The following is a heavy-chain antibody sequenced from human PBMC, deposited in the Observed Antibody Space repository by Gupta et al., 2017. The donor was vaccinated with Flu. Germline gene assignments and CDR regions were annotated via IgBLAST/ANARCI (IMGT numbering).Heavy chain of an antibody. CDR2: ISSSGSTI. J-gene: IGHJ6*02. V-gene: IGHV3-11*01. Sequence: QVQLVESGGGLVKPGGSLRLSCAASGFTFSDYYMSWIRQAPGKGLEWVSYISSSGSTIYYADSVKGRFTISRDNAKNSLYLQMNSLRAEDTAVYYCAREDVDYSNLRPDDYYYYGMDVWGQGTTVTVS. CDR1: GFTFSDYY. CDR3: AREDVDYSNLRPDDYYYYGMDV. D-gene: IGHD4-11*01.